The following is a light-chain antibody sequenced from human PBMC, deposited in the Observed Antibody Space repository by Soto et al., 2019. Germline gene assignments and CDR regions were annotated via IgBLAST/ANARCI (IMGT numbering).Light chain of an antibody. CDR2: DAS. CDR1: QDIGTY. Sequence: AIRLTQSPSYFSASTGDRVSITCRATQDIGTYLAWYQQIPGKAPKLLIYDASTLQTGVPSRFRGSGSGTDFTLTISRLEPEDFDVYYCQQYANYHGTFGQGTKVDI. V-gene: IGKV1-8*01. J-gene: IGKJ1*01. CDR3: QQYANYHGT.